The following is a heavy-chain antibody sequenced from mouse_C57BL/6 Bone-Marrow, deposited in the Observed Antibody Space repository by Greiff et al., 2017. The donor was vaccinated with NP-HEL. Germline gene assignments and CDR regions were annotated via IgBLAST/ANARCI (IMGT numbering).Heavy chain of an antibody. D-gene: IGHD2-4*01. Sequence: EVKLMESEGGLVQPGSSMKLSCTASGFTFSAYSMAWVRQVPEKGLEWVANINYDGSSTYYLDSLKSRFIISRDNAKNILYLQMSSLKSEDTATYYCAREGGLRRRTYAMDYWGQGTSVTVSS. J-gene: IGHJ4*01. CDR3: AREGGLRRRTYAMDY. V-gene: IGHV5-16*01. CDR1: GFTFSAYS. CDR2: INYDGSST.